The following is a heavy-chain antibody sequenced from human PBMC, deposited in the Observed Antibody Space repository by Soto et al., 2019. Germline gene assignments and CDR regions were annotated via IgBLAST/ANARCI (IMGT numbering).Heavy chain of an antibody. J-gene: IGHJ4*02. CDR1: GGSISSGGYY. CDR3: AIDRGQWTNLDY. D-gene: IGHD1-26*01. Sequence: QVQLQESGPGLVKPSQTLSLTCTVSGGSISSGGYYWSWIRQHPGKGLEWIGYIYYSGSTYYNASLKSRVTISVGSAKVQFSLKLSSVTAADTAGYYCAIDRGQWTNLDYWGQGTLVTGSS. V-gene: IGHV4-31*03. CDR2: IYYSGST.